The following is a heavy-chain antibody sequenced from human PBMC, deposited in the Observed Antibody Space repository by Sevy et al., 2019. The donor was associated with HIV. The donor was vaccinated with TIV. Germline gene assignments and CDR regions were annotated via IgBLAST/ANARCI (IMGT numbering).Heavy chain of an antibody. V-gene: IGHV3-30*18. J-gene: IGHJ6*02. CDR3: AKDFTGYNGMDV. D-gene: IGHD3-9*01. CDR2: ISYNGRDK. CDR1: GISFTTSD. Sequence: GGSLRLSCVVSGISFTTSDMHWVRQAPGKGLEWVAVISYNGRDKFYAESVKGRSTISRDNSKNMLYLQMNSLRAEDTAVYYCAKDFTGYNGMDVWGQGTMVSVSS.